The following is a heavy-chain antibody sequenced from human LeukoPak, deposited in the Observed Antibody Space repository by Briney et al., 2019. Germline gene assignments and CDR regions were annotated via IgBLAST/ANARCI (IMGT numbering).Heavy chain of an antibody. CDR3: ARIGPGYRSSTSCQLGAPEDY. Sequence: ASVKVSCKASGYTFTSYAMHWVRQAPGQRLEWMGWINAGNGNTKYSQKFQGRVTITRDTSASTAYMELSSLRSEDTAVYYCARIGPGYRSSTSCQLGAPEDYWGQGTLVTVSS. D-gene: IGHD2-2*01. CDR2: INAGNGNT. CDR1: GYTFTSYA. J-gene: IGHJ4*02. V-gene: IGHV1-3*01.